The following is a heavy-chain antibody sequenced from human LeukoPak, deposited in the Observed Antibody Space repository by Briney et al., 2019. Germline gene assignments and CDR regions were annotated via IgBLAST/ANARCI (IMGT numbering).Heavy chain of an antibody. V-gene: IGHV3-23*01. CDR2: ISGSGGRT. J-gene: IGHJ4*02. CDR1: GFTFSSYA. D-gene: IGHD4-23*01. Sequence: SGGCLRLSCAASGFTFSSYAMSWVRQAPGKWLEWVSAISGSGGRTYYADSVKGRFTISRDNSNNTLYLQMNSLRPEHTALYYCANGGPTVVPLFDYWRQGPLVTVSS. CDR3: ANGGPTVVPLFDY.